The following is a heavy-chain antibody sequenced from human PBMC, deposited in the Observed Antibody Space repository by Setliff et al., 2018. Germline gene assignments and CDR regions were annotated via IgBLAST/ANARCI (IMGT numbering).Heavy chain of an antibody. Sequence: SVTVSCKASGGTFSSYGLSWVRQAPGQGLEWLGRIIPIFGLPVYAQKFQGRVTFTADGSTSTAYMELSSLRSEDTAVYYCAREWVDIRMGGALDMWGQGTLVTVSS. CDR1: GGTFSSYG. D-gene: IGHD2-2*03. J-gene: IGHJ3*02. V-gene: IGHV1-69*13. CDR3: AREWVDIRMGGALDM. CDR2: IIPIFGLP.